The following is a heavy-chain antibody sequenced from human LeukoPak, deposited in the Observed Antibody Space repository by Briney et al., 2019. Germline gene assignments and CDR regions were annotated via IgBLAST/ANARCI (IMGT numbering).Heavy chain of an antibody. Sequence: ASVKVSCKASGYTLTSYDINWVRQATGQGLEWMGWMNPNSGNTGYAQKFQGRVTMTRNTSISTAYMELSSLRSEDTAVYYCATESTMVRATGAYWGQGTLVTVSS. CDR2: MNPNSGNT. V-gene: IGHV1-8*01. J-gene: IGHJ4*02. CDR1: GYTLTSYD. D-gene: IGHD3-10*01. CDR3: ATESTMVRATGAY.